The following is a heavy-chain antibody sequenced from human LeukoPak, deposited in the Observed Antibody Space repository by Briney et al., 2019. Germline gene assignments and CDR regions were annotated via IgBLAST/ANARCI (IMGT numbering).Heavy chain of an antibody. CDR2: ITPYNGNT. CDR3: ARRAGEYSHPYDY. CDR1: GYTFTNFG. Sequence: GASVKVSCKASGYTFTNFGISWVRQAPGQGLEWMGWITPYNGNTNYAQKLQGRVTLTTDTSTSTAYMELRSLRSDDTAVYYCARRAGEYSHPYDYWGQGTLVTVSS. V-gene: IGHV1-18*01. J-gene: IGHJ4*02. D-gene: IGHD2/OR15-2a*01.